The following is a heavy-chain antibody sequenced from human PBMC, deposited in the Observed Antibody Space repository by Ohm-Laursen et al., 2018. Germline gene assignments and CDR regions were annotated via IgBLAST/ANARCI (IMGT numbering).Heavy chain of an antibody. CDR3: ARTDYGDSFDY. CDR2: IYHSGST. CDR1: GGSLSGGTYY. D-gene: IGHD4-17*01. Sequence: TLSLTCTVSGGSLSGGTYYWSWIRQPPGKGLEWIGYIYHSGSTNYSPSLKSRVTISVDTSKNQFSLKLSSVSAADTALYYCARTDYGDSFDYWGQGTLVTVSS. J-gene: IGHJ4*02. V-gene: IGHV4-61*01.